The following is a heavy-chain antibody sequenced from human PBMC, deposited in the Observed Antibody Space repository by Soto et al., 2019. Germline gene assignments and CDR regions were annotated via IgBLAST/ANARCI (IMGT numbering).Heavy chain of an antibody. V-gene: IGHV5-10-1*01. CDR3: AGQIYGSEKGPNFQYCFDS. CDR1: GYSFAGYW. D-gene: IGHD5-12*01. J-gene: IGHJ4*02. CDR2: IDPSDSQT. Sequence: GESLKISCKGSGYSFAGYWITWVRQKPGKGLEWMGRIDPSDSQTYYSPSFRGHVTISVTKSITTVFLQWSSLRASDPAMYYCAGQIYGSEKGPNFQYCFDSWGQGTPVTVSS.